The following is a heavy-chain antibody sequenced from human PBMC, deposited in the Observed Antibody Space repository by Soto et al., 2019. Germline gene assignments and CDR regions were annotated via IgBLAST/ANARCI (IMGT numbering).Heavy chain of an antibody. Sequence: QITLKESGPTLVKPTQTLTLTCTFSGFSLSTSGVGVGWIRQPQGKALEWLALIYWNDNKRYSPSLKSRLTITKDTSKTQVVLTMTNMDPVDTATYYCAHSLQHGIDYSNYVGRFDPWGQGTLVTVSS. CDR3: AHSLQHGIDYSNYVGRFDP. D-gene: IGHD4-4*01. J-gene: IGHJ5*02. V-gene: IGHV2-5*01. CDR2: IYWNDNK. CDR1: GFSLSTSGVG.